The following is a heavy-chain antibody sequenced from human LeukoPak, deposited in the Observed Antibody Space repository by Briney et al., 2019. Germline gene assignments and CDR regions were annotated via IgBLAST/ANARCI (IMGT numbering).Heavy chain of an antibody. D-gene: IGHD3-16*02. CDR2: ISGSGGST. J-gene: IGHJ4*02. Sequence: GGSLRLSCAASGFTFSSYAMSWVRQAPGKGLEWVSAISGSGGSTYYADSVKGRFTISRDNSKNTLYLQMNSLRAEDTAVYYCAKVPGDYVWGSYRYGYWGQGTLVTVSS. V-gene: IGHV3-23*01. CDR3: AKVPGDYVWGSYRYGY. CDR1: GFTFSSYA.